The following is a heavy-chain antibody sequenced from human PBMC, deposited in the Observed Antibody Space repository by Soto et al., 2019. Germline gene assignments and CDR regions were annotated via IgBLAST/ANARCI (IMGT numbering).Heavy chain of an antibody. CDR2: ISAYNGNT. J-gene: IGHJ4*02. CDR1: GYTFTSYG. V-gene: IGHV1-18*01. CDR3: ASDHHGDYSSDD. Sequence: QVQLVQSGAEVKKPGASVKVSCKASGYTFTSYGISWVRQAPGQGLEWMGWISAYNGNTNYAQKLQGRVTMTTDTSTSTADMELRSLRYDDTAVYYCASDHHGDYSSDDWGQGTLVTVSS. D-gene: IGHD2-21*02.